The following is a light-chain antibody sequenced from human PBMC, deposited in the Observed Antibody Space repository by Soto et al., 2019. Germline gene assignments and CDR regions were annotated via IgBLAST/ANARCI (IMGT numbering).Light chain of an antibody. CDR2: TAS. V-gene: IGKV1-5*03. CDR1: QSISSW. J-gene: IGKJ4*01. CDR3: QQYYSYPLT. Sequence: DIQMTQSPSTLSESVGDRVTITCRASQSISSWLAWYQQKPGKAPKLLIYTASNLESGVPSTFSGSGSETEFTLTISSLQPDDFATYYCQQYYSYPLTFGGGTKVEIK.